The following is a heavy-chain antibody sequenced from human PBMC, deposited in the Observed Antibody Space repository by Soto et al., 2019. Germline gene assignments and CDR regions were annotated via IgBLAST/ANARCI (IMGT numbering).Heavy chain of an antibody. CDR3: ARDEGGTRILYFDY. CDR1: GGTFSSYA. V-gene: IGHV1-69*13. D-gene: IGHD2-15*01. Sequence: SVKVSCKASGGTFSSYAISWVRQAPGQGLEWMGGIIPIFGTANYAQKFQGRVTITADESTSTAYMELSSLRSEDTAVYYCARDEGGTRILYFDYWGQGTLVTVAS. CDR2: IIPIFGTA. J-gene: IGHJ4*02.